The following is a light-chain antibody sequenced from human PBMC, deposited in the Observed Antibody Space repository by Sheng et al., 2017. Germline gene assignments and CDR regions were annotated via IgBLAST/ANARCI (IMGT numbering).Light chain of an antibody. V-gene: IGKV3-20*01. CDR3: QQYNNFYS. Sequence: VLTQSPGTLSLSPGERAILSCRASQSVSGNFLAWHQQKPGQPPSLLIYDAINRATGVPERFSGSGSGTDFTLTISRLEPEDFAVYYCQQYNNFYSFGQGTKVDIK. J-gene: IGKJ2*03. CDR2: DAI. CDR1: QSVSGNF.